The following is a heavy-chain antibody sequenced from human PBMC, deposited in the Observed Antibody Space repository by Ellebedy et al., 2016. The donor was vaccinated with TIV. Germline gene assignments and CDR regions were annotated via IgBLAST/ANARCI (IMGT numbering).Heavy chain of an antibody. CDR2: IKQDGTLQ. J-gene: IGHJ4*02. D-gene: IGHD3-3*01. Sequence: GESLKISXVASGFAFTDYWMSWVRQAPGRGLEWVANIKQDGTLQFYVDSVKGRFTISRDNAKNTLYLHMNSLRAEDTAVYHCGLSGSLDYWGQGTLVTVSS. CDR3: GLSGSLDY. CDR1: GFAFTDYW. V-gene: IGHV3-7*01.